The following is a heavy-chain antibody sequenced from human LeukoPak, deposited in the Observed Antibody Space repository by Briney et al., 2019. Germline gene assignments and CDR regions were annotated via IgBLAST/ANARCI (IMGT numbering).Heavy chain of an antibody. CDR1: GFTLSTAW. V-gene: IGHV3-7*01. CDR3: ASGWSGYEISAFDI. D-gene: IGHD3-3*01. Sequence: GGSLRLSCTASGFTLSTAWMSWVRQAPGKGLEWVANIKQDGSEKYYVDSVKGRFTISRDNAKNSLYLQMNSLRAEDTAVYFCASGWSGYEISAFDIWGQGTTVTVSS. CDR2: IKQDGSEK. J-gene: IGHJ3*02.